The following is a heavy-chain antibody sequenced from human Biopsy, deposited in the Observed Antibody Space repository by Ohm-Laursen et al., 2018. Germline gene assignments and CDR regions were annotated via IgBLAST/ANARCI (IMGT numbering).Heavy chain of an antibody. Sequence: SDTLSLTCPVSGGSLSSYYWSWIRQPAGKGLEWIGRIYSSGSTNYNPSLKRRVTLSMDTSKRQFSLKLSFVTAADTGVYYCARWTPEYDSSRYYLDAFDIWGQGTKVTVSS. CDR1: GGSLSSYY. D-gene: IGHD3-22*01. V-gene: IGHV4-4*07. J-gene: IGHJ3*02. CDR2: IYSSGST. CDR3: ARWTPEYDSSRYYLDAFDI.